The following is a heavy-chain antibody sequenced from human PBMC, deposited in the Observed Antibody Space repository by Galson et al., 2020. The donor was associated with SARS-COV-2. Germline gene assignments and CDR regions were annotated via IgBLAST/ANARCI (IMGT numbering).Heavy chain of an antibody. CDR2: IWYDGSNK. J-gene: IGHJ6*02. CDR1: GFTFSSYG. CDR3: ARAGDYYDSSGELPPYYYYGMDV. V-gene: IGHV3-33*01. D-gene: IGHD3-22*01. Sequence: TGGSLRLSCAASGFTFSSYGMHWVRQASGKGLEWVAVIWYDGSNKYYADSVKGRFTIPRDNSKNTLYLQMNSLRAEDTAVYYCARAGDYYDSSGELPPYYYYGMDVWGQGSTVTVSS.